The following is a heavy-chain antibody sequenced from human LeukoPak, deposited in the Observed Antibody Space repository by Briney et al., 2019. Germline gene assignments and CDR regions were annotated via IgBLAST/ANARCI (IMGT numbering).Heavy chain of an antibody. CDR2: ISYDGSNK. CDR1: GFTFSSCG. Sequence: GGSLRLSCAASGFTFSSCGMHWVRQAPGKGLEWVAVISYDGSNKYYADSVKGRFTISRDNSKNTLCLQMNSLRAEDTAVYYCARSPCSGGSCYLNYFDYWGQGTLVTVSS. CDR3: ARSPCSGGSCYLNYFDY. J-gene: IGHJ4*02. V-gene: IGHV3-30*03. D-gene: IGHD2-15*01.